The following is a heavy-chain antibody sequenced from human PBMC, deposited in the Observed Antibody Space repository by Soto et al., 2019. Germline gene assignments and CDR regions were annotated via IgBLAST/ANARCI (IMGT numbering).Heavy chain of an antibody. V-gene: IGHV4-59*08. CDR1: GGSISSSY. CDR2: IYYSGST. J-gene: IGHJ6*03. D-gene: IGHD1-1*01. Sequence: PSETLSLTCTVSGGSISSSYWSWIRQPPGKGLEWIGYIYYSGSTNYNPSLKSRVTISVDTSKNQFSLKLSSVTAADTAVYYCARLTTKYYYSYMDVWGKGTTVTVSS. CDR3: ARLTTKYYYSYMDV.